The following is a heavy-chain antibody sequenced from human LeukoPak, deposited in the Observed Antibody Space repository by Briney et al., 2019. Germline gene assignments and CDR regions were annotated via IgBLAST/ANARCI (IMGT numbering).Heavy chain of an antibody. CDR1: GYTFTSYG. D-gene: IGHD3-22*01. Sequence: ASVKVSCKASGYTFTSYGISWVRQAPGQGRKWMGWISSYNGNTNYAQKLQGRVTMTTDTSTSTAYMELRSLRSDDTAVYYCARTRGYTMIVVVTQGWFDPWGQGTLVTVSS. V-gene: IGHV1-18*01. CDR2: ISSYNGNT. CDR3: ARTRGYTMIVVVTQGWFDP. J-gene: IGHJ5*02.